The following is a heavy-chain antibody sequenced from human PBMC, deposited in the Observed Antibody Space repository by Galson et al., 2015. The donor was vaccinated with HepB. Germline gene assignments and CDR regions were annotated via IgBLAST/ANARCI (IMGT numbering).Heavy chain of an antibody. CDR3: ARDLDPTSEDYDFWSGYSQGFDP. CDR2: INPNSGGT. Sequence: SVKVSCKASGYTFTGYYMHWVRQAPGQGLEWMGWINPNSGGTNYAQKFQGRVTMTRDTSISTAYMELSRLRSDDTAVYYCARDLDPTSEDYDFWSGYSQGFDPWGQGTLVTVSS. D-gene: IGHD3-3*01. CDR1: GYTFTGYY. V-gene: IGHV1-2*02. J-gene: IGHJ5*02.